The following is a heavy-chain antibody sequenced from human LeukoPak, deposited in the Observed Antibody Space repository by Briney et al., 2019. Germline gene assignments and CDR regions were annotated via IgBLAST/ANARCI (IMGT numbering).Heavy chain of an antibody. J-gene: IGHJ4*02. Sequence: GGSLRLSCAASGFTFSSYAMSWVRQAPGKGLEWVSAISGSGGSTYYADSVKGRFTIFRDDAKTSLYLQMDSLRAEDTAVYSCARWGLSYTIDYWGQGTLVTVSS. CDR2: ISGSGGST. CDR3: ARWGLSYTIDY. CDR1: GFTFSSYA. V-gene: IGHV3-23*01. D-gene: IGHD2-21*01.